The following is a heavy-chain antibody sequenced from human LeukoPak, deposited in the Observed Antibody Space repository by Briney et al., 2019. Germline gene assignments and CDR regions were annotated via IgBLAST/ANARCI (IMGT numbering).Heavy chain of an antibody. D-gene: IGHD1-26*01. CDR2: ISSSSSYI. CDR1: GFTFSSYS. CDR3: ARDKSVGEFDY. V-gene: IGHV3-21*01. J-gene: IGHJ4*02. Sequence: GGYLRLSCAASGFTFSSYSMNWVRQAPGKGLEWVSSISSSSSYIYYADSVKGRFTISRDNAKNSLYLQMNSLRAEDTAVYYCARDKSVGEFDYWGQGTLVTVSS.